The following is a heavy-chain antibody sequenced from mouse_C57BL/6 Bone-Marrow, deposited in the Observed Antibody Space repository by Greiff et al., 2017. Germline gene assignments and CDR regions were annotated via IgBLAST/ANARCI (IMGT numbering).Heavy chain of an antibody. CDR3: AREDYYSNYFDY. V-gene: IGHV1-42*01. D-gene: IGHD2-5*01. CDR1: GYSFTGYY. CDR2: INPSTGGT. J-gene: IGHJ2*01. Sequence: VQLQQSGPELVKPGASVKISCKASGYSFTGYYMNWVKQSPEKSLEWIGEINPSTGGTTYNQKFKAKATLTVDKSASTAYMQLKSLTSEDSAVYYCAREDYYSNYFDYWGEGTTLTGSS.